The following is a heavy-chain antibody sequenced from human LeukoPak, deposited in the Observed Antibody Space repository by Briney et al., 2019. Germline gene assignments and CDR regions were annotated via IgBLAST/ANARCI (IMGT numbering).Heavy chain of an antibody. CDR3: ARLAVAGTDFDY. D-gene: IGHD6-19*01. Sequence: PGGSLRLSCAASGFTFSSYSMNWVRQAPGKGPGWVSSISSSSSYIYYADSVKGRFTISRDNAKNSLYLQMNSLRAEDTAVYYCARLAVAGTDFDYWGQGTLVTVSS. J-gene: IGHJ4*02. V-gene: IGHV3-21*01. CDR2: ISSSSSYI. CDR1: GFTFSSYS.